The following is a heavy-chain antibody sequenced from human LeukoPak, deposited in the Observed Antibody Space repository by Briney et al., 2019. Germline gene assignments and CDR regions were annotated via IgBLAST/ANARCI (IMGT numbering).Heavy chain of an antibody. CDR2: ICGNGDTI. V-gene: IGHV3-64*02. J-gene: IGHJ4*02. Sequence: GGSLRLSCAASGFAFSTYAMQWVRQAPEKGLEYVSGICGNGDTIYYADSVKGRFTMSRDNSRNTLYLQMGSLRPEDTAVYYCARDGKATNDYWGQGTLVAVSS. CDR3: ARDGKATNDY. D-gene: IGHD5-24*01. CDR1: GFAFSTYA.